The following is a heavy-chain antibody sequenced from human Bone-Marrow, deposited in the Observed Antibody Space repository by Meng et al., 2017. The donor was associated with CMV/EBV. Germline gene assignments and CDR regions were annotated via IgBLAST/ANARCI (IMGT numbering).Heavy chain of an antibody. CDR3: ARDHSSSWSFDY. J-gene: IGHJ4*02. CDR2: VYYIGST. Sequence: SEPLSLTCTVSGGSISGFYWSWIRQPPGKGLEWIGYVYYIGSTNYNPSLKSRVTISVDTSKNQFSLKLRSVTAADTAIYYCARDHSSSWSFDYWGQGTLVTVSS. CDR1: GGSISGFY. D-gene: IGHD6-13*01. V-gene: IGHV4-59*01.